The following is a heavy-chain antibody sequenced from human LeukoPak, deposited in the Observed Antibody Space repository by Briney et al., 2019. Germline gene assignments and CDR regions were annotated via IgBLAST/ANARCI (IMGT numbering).Heavy chain of an antibody. J-gene: IGHJ4*02. Sequence: SETLSLTCTVSGGSISSGGYYWSWIRQPPGKGLEWIGYIYHSGSTYYNPSLKSRVTISVDRSKNQFSLKLSSVTAADTAVYYCARDYYDSSGFFVDYWGQGTLVTVSS. CDR3: ARDYYDSSGFFVDY. V-gene: IGHV4-30-2*01. CDR2: IYHSGST. CDR1: GGSISSGGYY. D-gene: IGHD3-22*01.